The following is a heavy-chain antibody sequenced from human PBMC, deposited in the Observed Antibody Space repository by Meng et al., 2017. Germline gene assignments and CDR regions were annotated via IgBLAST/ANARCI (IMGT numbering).Heavy chain of an antibody. Sequence: GESLKISCAASGFTFSSYSMYWVRQAPGKGLEWVSSISSSSSYIYYADSVKGRFTISRDNAKNSLYLQMNSLRDEDTAVYYCASGLIAESAANTTDYWGQGTLVTVSS. V-gene: IGHV3-21*01. CDR1: GFTFSSYS. CDR3: ASGLIAESAANTTDY. D-gene: IGHD6-13*01. J-gene: IGHJ4*02. CDR2: ISSSSSYI.